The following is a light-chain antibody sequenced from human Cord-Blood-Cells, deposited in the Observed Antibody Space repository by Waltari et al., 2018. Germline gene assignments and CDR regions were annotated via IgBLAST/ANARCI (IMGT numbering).Light chain of an antibody. CDR1: SSDVGGYNY. V-gene: IGLV2-8*01. CDR2: EVS. CDR3: SSYAGSNNYV. J-gene: IGLJ1*01. Sequence: QSALTQPPSASGSPGQSVTISCTGTSSDVGGYNYVSWYQQHPGKAPKLMIYEVSKRPSGVPDRFSGSEAGHTASLTVSGLQAEYEADYYCSSYAGSNNYVFGTGTKVTVL.